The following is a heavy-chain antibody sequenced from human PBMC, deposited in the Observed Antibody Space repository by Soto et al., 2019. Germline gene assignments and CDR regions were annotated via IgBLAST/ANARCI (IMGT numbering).Heavy chain of an antibody. D-gene: IGHD3-22*01. V-gene: IGHV4-30-2*01. Sequence: SETLSLTCAVSGGSISSGGYFWSWIRQPPGKGLEWIGYIYHSGSTYYNPSLKSRVSISVDRSKNQFSLKLSSVTAADTAVYYCAREGYSSGYYYYYGMDVWGQGTTVTAP. CDR3: AREGYSSGYYYYYGMDV. CDR2: IYHSGST. CDR1: GGSISSGGYF. J-gene: IGHJ6*02.